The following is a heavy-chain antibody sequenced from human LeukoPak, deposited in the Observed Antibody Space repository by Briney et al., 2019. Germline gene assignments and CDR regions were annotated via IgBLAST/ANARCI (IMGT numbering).Heavy chain of an antibody. CDR1: GGTFSSYA. D-gene: IGHD6-13*01. CDR3: ARAPPGIAAAATWYFDY. V-gene: IGHV1-69*04. CDR2: IIPILGIA. J-gene: IGHJ4*02. Sequence: SVKVSCKASGGTFSSYAISWVRQAPGQGLEWMGRIIPILGIANYAQKFQGRVTITADKSTSTAYMELSSLRSEDTAVYYCARAPPGIAAAATWYFDYWGRGTLVTVSS.